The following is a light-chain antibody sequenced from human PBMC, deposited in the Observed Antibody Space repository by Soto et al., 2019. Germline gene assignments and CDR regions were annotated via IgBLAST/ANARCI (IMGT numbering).Light chain of an antibody. Sequence: PGERVTLSCRASQSVSSSYLTWYQQKPGQAPRLLIYGASTRATSIPARFSGSGSGTDFTLTISSLQPEDFAVYYCQQDYNLPLYTFGQGTKLVIK. CDR3: QQDYNLPLYT. V-gene: IGKV3D-7*01. CDR1: QSVSSSY. J-gene: IGKJ2*01. CDR2: GAS.